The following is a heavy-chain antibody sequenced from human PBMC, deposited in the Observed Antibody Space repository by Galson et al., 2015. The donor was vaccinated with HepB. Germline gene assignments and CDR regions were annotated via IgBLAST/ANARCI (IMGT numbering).Heavy chain of an antibody. Sequence: SVKVSCKASGYTFTSYAMNWVRQAPGQGLEWMGWINTNTGNPTYAQGFTGRFVFSLDTSVSTAYLQICSLKAEDTAVYYCARGSPYSSSWYDFGFDYWGQGTLVTVSS. CDR3: ARGSPYSSSWYDFGFDY. CDR1: GYTFTSYA. J-gene: IGHJ4*02. V-gene: IGHV7-4-1*01. CDR2: INTNTGNP. D-gene: IGHD6-13*01.